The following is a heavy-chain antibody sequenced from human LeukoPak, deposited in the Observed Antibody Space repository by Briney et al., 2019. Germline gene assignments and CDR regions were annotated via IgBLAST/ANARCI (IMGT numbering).Heavy chain of an antibody. CDR2: IYYSGST. CDR1: GGSISSSSYC. V-gene: IGHV4-39*01. J-gene: IGHJ4*02. D-gene: IGHD2-21*02. Sequence: TSETLSLTCTVSGGSISSSSYCWGWIRQPPGKGLEWIGSIYYSGSTYYNPSLKSRVTISVDTSKNQFSLKLSSVTAADTALYYCARQVVTGYFDFWGQGTLVTVSS. CDR3: ARQVVTGYFDF.